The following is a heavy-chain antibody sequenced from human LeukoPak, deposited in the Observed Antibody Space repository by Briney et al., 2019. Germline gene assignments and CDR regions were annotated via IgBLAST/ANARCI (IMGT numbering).Heavy chain of an antibody. CDR1: GFTLSGSV. D-gene: IGHD5-18*01. J-gene: IGHJ4*02. CDR3: TRFPKADTPMVTFLSSDF. V-gene: IGHV3-73*01. CDR2: MSTKPNNYAT. Sequence: GGSLKLSCAASGFTLSGSVMHWVRQASGKGLEWIGRMSTKPNNYATVYAESVKGRFTISRDDSKNMAYLQMTSLKTEDTAVYYCTRFPKADTPMVTFLSSDFWGQGTLVTVSS.